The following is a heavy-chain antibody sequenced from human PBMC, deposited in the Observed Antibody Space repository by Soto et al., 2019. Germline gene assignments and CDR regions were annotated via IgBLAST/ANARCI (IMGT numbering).Heavy chain of an antibody. V-gene: IGHV1-69*02. Sequence: QVQLVQSGAEVKKPGSSVKVSCKASGGTFSSYTINWVRQAPGPGHEWMGSIIPILGIANYAQKFQGRVTITADKSTSTAYMELSSLRYEDTAVYYCARAWGYGDYVSWFDPWGQGTLVTVSS. CDR2: IIPILGIA. CDR1: GGTFSSYT. CDR3: ARAWGYGDYVSWFDP. D-gene: IGHD4-17*01. J-gene: IGHJ5*02.